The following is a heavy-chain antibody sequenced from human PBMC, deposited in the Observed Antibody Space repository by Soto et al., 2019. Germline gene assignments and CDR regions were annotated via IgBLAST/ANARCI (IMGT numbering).Heavy chain of an antibody. CDR2: IYYNGNT. CDR3: ARDKGGAALKGSGMDV. V-gene: IGHV4-31*02. D-gene: IGHD3-10*01. Sequence: QVQVQESGPGLVKPSQTLSLKCSVSGGSIGSRDYYWSCIRQHPEKGLEWVGSIYYNGNTAYNPSLRGRPTISLDTSRNEFSLKLTSVTAADTAVYYCARDKGGAALKGSGMDVWGQGTTVTVS. J-gene: IGHJ6*02. CDR1: GGSIGSRDYY.